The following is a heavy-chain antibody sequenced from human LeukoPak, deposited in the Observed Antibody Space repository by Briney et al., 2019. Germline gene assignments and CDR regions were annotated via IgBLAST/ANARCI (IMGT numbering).Heavy chain of an antibody. J-gene: IGHJ5*02. D-gene: IGHD3-10*01. CDR2: INHSGST. CDR1: GGSFSGYY. V-gene: IGHV4-34*01. CDR3: ARGVYGSGTFSRFGWFDP. Sequence: SETLSLTCAVYGGSFSGYYWSWIRQPPGKGPEWIGEINHSGSTNYNPSLKGRVTISVDTSKNQFSLKLSSVTAADTAVYYCARGVYGSGTFSRFGWFDPWGQGTLVTVSS.